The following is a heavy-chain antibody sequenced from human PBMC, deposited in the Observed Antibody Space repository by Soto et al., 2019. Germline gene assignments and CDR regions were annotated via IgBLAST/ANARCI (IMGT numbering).Heavy chain of an antibody. V-gene: IGHV1-69*13. Sequence: SVKVSCKASGGTFSSYAISWVRQAPGQGLEWMGGIIPIFGTANYAQKFQGRVTITADESTSTAYMELSSLRSEDTAAYYCARHMAAAGTEPDNWFDPWGQGTLVTVSS. CDR3: ARHMAAAGTEPDNWFDP. CDR1: GGTFSSYA. D-gene: IGHD6-13*01. J-gene: IGHJ5*02. CDR2: IIPIFGTA.